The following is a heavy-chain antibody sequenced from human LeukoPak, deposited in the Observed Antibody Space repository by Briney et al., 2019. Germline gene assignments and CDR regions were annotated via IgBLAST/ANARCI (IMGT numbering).Heavy chain of an antibody. V-gene: IGHV3-23*01. Sequence: GGSLRLSCAASGFTFSSYAMSWVRQAPGKGLEWVSAISGSGGSTYYADSVKGRFTISRDNSKNTLYLQMNSLRAEDTAVYYCAKDYGGSYSFVGPFDYWGQGTLVTVSS. CDR3: AKDYGGSYSFVGPFDY. D-gene: IGHD1-26*01. J-gene: IGHJ4*02. CDR1: GFTFSSYA. CDR2: ISGSGGST.